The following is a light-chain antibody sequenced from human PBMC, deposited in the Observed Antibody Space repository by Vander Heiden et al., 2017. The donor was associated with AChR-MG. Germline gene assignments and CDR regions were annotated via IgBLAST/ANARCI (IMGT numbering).Light chain of an antibody. CDR1: QSDSYNS. V-gene: IGKV3-20*01. CDR3: QRYGCSQGYS. Sequence: ELVLTQSPATLSLSPGERATLSCRASQSDSYNSLVWYQQKPGQAPRLLIYGASSRATGIPDRFSGTAYGTEFTLTVTRSEPEDFAVYYCQRYGCSQGYSYGQGTKLEL. CDR2: GAS. J-gene: IGKJ2*03.